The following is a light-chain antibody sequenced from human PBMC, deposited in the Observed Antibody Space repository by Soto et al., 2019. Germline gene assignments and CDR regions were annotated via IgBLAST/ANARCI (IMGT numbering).Light chain of an antibody. CDR3: AAWDDNLNGVV. V-gene: IGLV1-44*01. J-gene: IGLJ2*01. Sequence: QSALTQPPSASGTPGQRVTISCSGSNSNSGSNTVSWYQQLPGAAPKLLIYSDNQRPSGVPDRFSGSKSGTSASLAISGLQSEDEAEFYCAAWDDNLNGVVFGGGTQLTVL. CDR1: NSNSGSNT. CDR2: SDN.